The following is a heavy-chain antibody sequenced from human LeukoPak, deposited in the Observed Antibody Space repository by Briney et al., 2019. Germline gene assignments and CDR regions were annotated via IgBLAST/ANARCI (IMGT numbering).Heavy chain of an antibody. V-gene: IGHV1-46*01. CDR1: GYTFTSYY. D-gene: IGHD6-6*01. Sequence: ASVKVSCKASGYTFTSYYMHWVRQAPGQGLEWMGIINPSGGSTSYAQKFQGRVTMTRDTSTSTVYMELSSLRSEDTAVYYCARGPSIAAGGQYFQHWGQGTLVTVSS. CDR2: INPSGGST. CDR3: ARGPSIAAGGQYFQH. J-gene: IGHJ1*01.